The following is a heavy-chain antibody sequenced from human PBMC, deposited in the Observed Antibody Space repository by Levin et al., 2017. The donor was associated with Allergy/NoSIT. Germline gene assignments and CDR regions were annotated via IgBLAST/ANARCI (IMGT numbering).Heavy chain of an antibody. Sequence: ETLSLTCVGSGFIFRNYWMTWVRQGPVKGLEWVATIKEDGSEIKYLDSVKGRFTISRDNAQSSLYLQMNSLRVEDTAVYYCARYKGWLEDHWGQGTLVTVSS. D-gene: IGHD5-12*01. CDR2: IKEDGSEI. V-gene: IGHV3-7*01. CDR1: GFIFRNYW. J-gene: IGHJ4*02. CDR3: ARYKGWLEDH.